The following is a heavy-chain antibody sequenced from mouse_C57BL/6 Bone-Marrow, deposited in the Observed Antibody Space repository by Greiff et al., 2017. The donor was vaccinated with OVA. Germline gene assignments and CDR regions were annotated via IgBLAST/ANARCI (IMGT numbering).Heavy chain of an antibody. J-gene: IGHJ4*01. Sequence: QVQLKESGAELVRPGASVKLSCKASGYTFTSYGISWVKQRTGQGLEWIGEIYPGSGNTYYNAKFKGMATLTADKSSSTAYMELRSLTSEDSAVYFCARNYDLYYAMDYWGQGTSVTVSS. CDR3: ARNYDLYYAMDY. V-gene: IGHV1-81*01. CDR2: IYPGSGNT. D-gene: IGHD1-1*01. CDR1: GYTFTSYG.